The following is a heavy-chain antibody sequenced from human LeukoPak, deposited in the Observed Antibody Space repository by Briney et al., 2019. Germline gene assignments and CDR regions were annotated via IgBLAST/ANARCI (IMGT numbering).Heavy chain of an antibody. V-gene: IGHV4-39*01. CDR1: GGSISSSSYY. Sequence: PSETLSLTCTVSGGSISSSSYYWGWIRQPPGKGLEWIGSIYYSGSTYYNPSLKSRVTISVDTSKNQFSLKLSSVTAADTAVYYCARPDRRFGREFDPWGQGTLVTVSS. J-gene: IGHJ5*02. CDR2: IYYSGST. D-gene: IGHD1-14*01. CDR3: ARPDRRFGREFDP.